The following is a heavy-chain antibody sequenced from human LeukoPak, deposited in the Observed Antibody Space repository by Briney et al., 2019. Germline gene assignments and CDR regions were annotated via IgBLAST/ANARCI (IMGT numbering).Heavy chain of an antibody. CDR2: IWYDGSNK. CDR3: AGERPSSSWYDF. Sequence: GGSLRLSCAASGFTFSSYGMHWVRQAPGKGLEWVAVIWYDGSNKYYADSVKGRFTISRDNSKNTLYLQMNSLRADDTAVYYCAGERPSSSWYDFWGQGTLVTVSS. J-gene: IGHJ5*01. CDR1: GFTFSSYG. D-gene: IGHD6-13*01. V-gene: IGHV3-33*01.